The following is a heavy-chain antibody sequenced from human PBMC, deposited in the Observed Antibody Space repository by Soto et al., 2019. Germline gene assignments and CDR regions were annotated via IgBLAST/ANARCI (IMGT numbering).Heavy chain of an antibody. CDR1: GYTFTSYY. CDR3: AKETYSRHYYHSVMAF. CDR2: INPSGGST. V-gene: IGHV1-46*01. D-gene: IGHD6-13*01. J-gene: IGHJ6*04. Sequence: ASVKVSCKASGYTFTSYYMHWVRQAPGQGLEWMGIINPSGGSTSYAQKFQGRVTMTRDTSTSTVYMELSSLRSEDTAVYYGAKETYSRHYYHSVMAFWGKGTTVPVSP.